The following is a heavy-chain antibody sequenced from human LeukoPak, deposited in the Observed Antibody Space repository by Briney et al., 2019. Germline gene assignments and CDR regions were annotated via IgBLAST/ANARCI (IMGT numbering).Heavy chain of an antibody. V-gene: IGHV4-59*11. J-gene: IGHJ3*02. CDR1: GGSISSHY. CDR3: ARDPTTVTKGLDI. Sequence: SETLSLTCTVSGGSISSHYWSWIRQPPGKGLEWIGYISYIGSTNYNPSLKSRVTISVDTSKNQFSLKLSSVTAADTAVYYCARDPTTVTKGLDIWGQGTMVTVSS. D-gene: IGHD4-17*01. CDR2: ISYIGST.